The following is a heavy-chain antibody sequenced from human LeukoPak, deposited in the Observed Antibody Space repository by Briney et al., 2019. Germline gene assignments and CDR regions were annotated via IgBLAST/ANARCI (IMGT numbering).Heavy chain of an antibody. Sequence: GASVKVSCKASGYTFTSYGISWVRQAPGQGLEWMGWISAYNGNTNYAQKLQGRVTMTTDTSTSTAYMELRSLRSDDTAVYYCARDIYSGHHTGAFDIWGQGTMVTVSS. CDR3: ARDIYSGHHTGAFDI. D-gene: IGHD1-26*01. V-gene: IGHV1-18*01. CDR2: ISAYNGNT. J-gene: IGHJ3*02. CDR1: GYTFTSYG.